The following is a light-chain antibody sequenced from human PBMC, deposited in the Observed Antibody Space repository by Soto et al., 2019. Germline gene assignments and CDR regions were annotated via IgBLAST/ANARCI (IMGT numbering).Light chain of an antibody. CDR3: SSYTSNGDVL. J-gene: IGLJ2*01. CDR2: DVS. CDR1: SSDVGGYNY. Sequence: QSVLTQPASVSGSPGQSITISCTGTSSDVGGYNYVSWYQQHPGKAPKLMIYDVSNRPSGVSNRFSGSKSGNTASLTISGLQAEDEADYYCSSYTSNGDVLFGGGTKVTVL. V-gene: IGLV2-14*01.